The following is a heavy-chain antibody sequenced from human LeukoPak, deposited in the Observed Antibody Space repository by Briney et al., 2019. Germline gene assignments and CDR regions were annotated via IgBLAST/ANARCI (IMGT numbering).Heavy chain of an antibody. CDR1: GRSISSHY. CDR2: IYYSGSP. CDR3: ARDSIVVVLAAIREYYYYYYGMDV. J-gene: IGHJ6*04. V-gene: IGHV4-59*11. Sequence: SETLSLTCTVSGRSISSHYWSWLRQPAGKGLEWIGYIYYSGSPNYNPSLKSRVTISVDTSKNQFSLKLSSVTAADTAVYDCARDSIVVVLAAIREYYYYYYGMDVWGKGTTVTVSS. D-gene: IGHD2-2*01.